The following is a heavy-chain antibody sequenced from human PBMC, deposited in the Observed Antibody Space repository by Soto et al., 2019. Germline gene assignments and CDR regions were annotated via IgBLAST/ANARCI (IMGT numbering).Heavy chain of an antibody. D-gene: IGHD2-2*01. CDR1: GGSFSGYY. CDR2: INHSGST. Sequence: SETLSLTCAVYGGSFSGYYWGWIRQPPGKGLEWIGEINHSGSTNYNPPLKSRVTISVDTSKNQFSLKLSSVTAADTAVYYCARVLYCSSTRCYYHWFDPWGQVTLVTVS. CDR3: ARVLYCSSTRCYYHWFDP. J-gene: IGHJ5*02. V-gene: IGHV4-34*01.